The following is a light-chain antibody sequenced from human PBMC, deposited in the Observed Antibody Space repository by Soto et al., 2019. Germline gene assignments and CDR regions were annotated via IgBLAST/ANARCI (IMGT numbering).Light chain of an antibody. Sequence: EIVLTQSPATLSLSPGERATLSCRASQSVSSYLAWYQQKPGQAPRLLIYDASNRATGIPARFNGSGSGTDFTLTISSLEPEDFAVYYCQQRSNWPITFGQGTKVDIK. CDR3: QQRSNWPIT. J-gene: IGKJ1*01. CDR1: QSVSSY. V-gene: IGKV3-11*01. CDR2: DAS.